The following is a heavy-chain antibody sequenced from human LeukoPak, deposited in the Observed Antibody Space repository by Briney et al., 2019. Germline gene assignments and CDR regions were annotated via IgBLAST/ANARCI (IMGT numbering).Heavy chain of an antibody. D-gene: IGHD3-3*01. V-gene: IGHV4-34*01. CDR2: INHGGST. CDR1: GGSFSGYY. J-gene: IGHJ6*03. CDR3: ARLRFLEWLLRYYYYMDV. Sequence: SETLSLTCAVYGGSFSGYYWSWIRQPPGKGLEWIGEINHGGSTNYNPSLKSRVTISVDTSKNQFSLKLSSVTAADTAVYYCARLRFLEWLLRYYYYMDVWGKGTTVTVSS.